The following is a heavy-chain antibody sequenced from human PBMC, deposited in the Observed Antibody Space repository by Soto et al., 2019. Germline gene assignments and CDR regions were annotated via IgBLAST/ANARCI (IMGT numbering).Heavy chain of an antibody. CDR1: GFTFSNYA. D-gene: IGHD1-26*01. J-gene: IGHJ5*02. Sequence: DVQLLESGGGLVQPGGSLRLSYSASGFTFSNYAMSWVRRIPGKGLEWVSAISGSGGSTNYEDSVKGRFTISRDNSKSTLYLQMNSLRVDDTAVYYCAKGSPYSGTYFHPWGQGTLVTVSS. V-gene: IGHV3-23*01. CDR3: AKGSPYSGTYFHP. CDR2: ISGSGGST.